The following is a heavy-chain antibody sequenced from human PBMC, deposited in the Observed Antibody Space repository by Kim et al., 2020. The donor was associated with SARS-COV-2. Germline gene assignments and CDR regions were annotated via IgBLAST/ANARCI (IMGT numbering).Heavy chain of an antibody. CDR1: GGSISSSSYY. J-gene: IGHJ5*02. CDR2: IYYSGST. V-gene: IGHV4-39*01. Sequence: SETLSLTFTVSGGSISSSSYYWGWIRQPPGKGLEWIGSIYYSGSTYYNPSLKSRVTISVDTSKNQFSLKLSSVTAADTAVYYCARRYYYGSGSYFDWFDPWGQGTLVTVSS. D-gene: IGHD3-10*01. CDR3: ARRYYYGSGSYFDWFDP.